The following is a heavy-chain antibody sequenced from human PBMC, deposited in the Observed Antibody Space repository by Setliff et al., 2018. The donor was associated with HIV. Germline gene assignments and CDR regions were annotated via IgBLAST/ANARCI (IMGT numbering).Heavy chain of an antibody. CDR2: IYTSGST. J-gene: IGHJ5*02. D-gene: IGHD2-15*01. Sequence: PSETLSLTCTVSGGSISSYYWSWIRQPPGKGLEWIGYIYTSGSTNYNPSLKSRVTISVDTSKNQFSLNLPSVTAADTAVYYCARAPFRGGSFGWFDPWGQGTLVTVSS. CDR1: GGSISSYY. CDR3: ARAPFRGGSFGWFDP. V-gene: IGHV4-4*09.